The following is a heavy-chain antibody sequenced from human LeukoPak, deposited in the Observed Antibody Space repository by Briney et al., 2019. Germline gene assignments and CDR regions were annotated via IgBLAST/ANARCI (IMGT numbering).Heavy chain of an antibody. V-gene: IGHV3-30-3*01. Sequence: GGSLRLSCAASGFTFSSYAMHWVRQAPGKGLEWVAVISYDGSNKYYADSVKGRFTISRDNSKNTLYLQMNSLRAEDTAVYYCARAGSVKQQLVGELDFDPWGQGTLVTVSS. D-gene: IGHD6-13*01. CDR2: ISYDGSNK. CDR1: GFTFSSYA. J-gene: IGHJ5*02. CDR3: ARAGSVKQQLVGELDFDP.